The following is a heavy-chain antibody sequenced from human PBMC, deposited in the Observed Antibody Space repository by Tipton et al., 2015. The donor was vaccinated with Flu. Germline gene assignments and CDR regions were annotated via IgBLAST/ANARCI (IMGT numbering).Heavy chain of an antibody. Sequence: TLSLTCAVYGGSFSGYYWSWIRQPPGKGLEWIGEINHSGSTNYNPSLKSRVTISVDTSKNQFSLKLSSVTAADTAVYYCARGQMIKLSMGNLYYYYGMDVWGQGTTVTVSS. J-gene: IGHJ6*02. V-gene: IGHV4-34*01. CDR2: INHSGST. CDR1: GGSFSGYY. CDR3: ARGQMIKLSMGNLYYYYGMDV. D-gene: IGHD2/OR15-2a*01.